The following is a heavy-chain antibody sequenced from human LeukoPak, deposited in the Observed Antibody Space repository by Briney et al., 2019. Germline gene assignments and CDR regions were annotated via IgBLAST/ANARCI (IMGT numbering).Heavy chain of an antibody. CDR3: ARENTVTGAFDI. V-gene: IGHV4-59*12. D-gene: IGHD4-17*01. Sequence: SETLSLTCTVSGGSISGYHWSWIRQPPGKGLEWIGYIYYSGSTNYNPSVKSRVTISVDTSKNQFSLKLSSVTAADTAVYYCARENTVTGAFDIWGQGTMVTVSS. CDR1: GGSISGYH. CDR2: IYYSGST. J-gene: IGHJ3*02.